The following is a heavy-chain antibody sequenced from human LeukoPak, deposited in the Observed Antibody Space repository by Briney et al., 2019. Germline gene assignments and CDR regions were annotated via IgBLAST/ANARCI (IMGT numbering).Heavy chain of an antibody. Sequence: SETLSLTCTVSGGSISTYYWSWIRQPPGKGLEWIGYIYYSGSTNHNPSLKSRVTISINTSKNQFSLKLSSVTAADTAVYYCAREDGGYGGTGVDYWGQGTLVTVSS. CDR3: AREDGGYGGTGVDY. J-gene: IGHJ4*02. D-gene: IGHD4-23*01. V-gene: IGHV4-59*01. CDR1: GGSISTYY. CDR2: IYYSGST.